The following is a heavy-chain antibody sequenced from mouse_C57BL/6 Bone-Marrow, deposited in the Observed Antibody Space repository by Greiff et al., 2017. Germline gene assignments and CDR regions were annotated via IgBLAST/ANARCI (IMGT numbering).Heavy chain of an antibody. Sequence: VQLQQSGPELVKPGASVKISCKASGYSFTGYYMNWVKQSPEKSLEWIGEINPSTGGTTYNQKFKAKATLTVDKSSSTAYMQLKSLTSEDSAVYYCATVYYGYGDYGGQGTALTVSS. CDR3: ATVYYGYGDY. V-gene: IGHV1-42*01. CDR2: INPSTGGT. CDR1: GYSFTGYY. J-gene: IGHJ2*01. D-gene: IGHD2-2*01.